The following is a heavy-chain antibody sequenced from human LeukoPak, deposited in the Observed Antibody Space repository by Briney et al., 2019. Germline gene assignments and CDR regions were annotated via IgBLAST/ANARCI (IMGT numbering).Heavy chain of an antibody. CDR1: GFTFSSYG. CDR2: IRYDGSNK. V-gene: IGHV3-30*02. Sequence: GGSLRLSCAASGFTFSSYGMHWVRQAPGKGLEWVAIIRYDGSNKYYADSVKGRFTISRDNSKNTLYLQMNSLRAEDTAVYYCAKDGVAGPYYYYYYMDVWGKGTTVTVSS. CDR3: AKDGVAGPYYYYYYMDV. J-gene: IGHJ6*03. D-gene: IGHD6-19*01.